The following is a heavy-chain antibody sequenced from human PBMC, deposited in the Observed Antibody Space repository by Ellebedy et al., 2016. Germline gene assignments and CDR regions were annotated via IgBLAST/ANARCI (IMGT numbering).Heavy chain of an antibody. CDR2: ISTSTDTI. J-gene: IGHJ4*02. Sequence: GESLKISCAASGFTFSNYNMNWVRQAPGKGLEWISHISTSTDTISYADSAKGRFTISRDNTKKSLYLQMNSLRAEETAVYYCARDPIRGDGHNFDYWGPGTLVTVSA. CDR1: GFTFSNYN. D-gene: IGHD5-24*01. V-gene: IGHV3-48*04. CDR3: ARDPIRGDGHNFDY.